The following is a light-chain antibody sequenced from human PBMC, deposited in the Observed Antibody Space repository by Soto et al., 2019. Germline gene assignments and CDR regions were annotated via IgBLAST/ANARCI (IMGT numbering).Light chain of an antibody. Sequence: DIQMSQSPSSLSASVGDSVTITCRASETIMHYLNWYQQQPGEAPTLLIFSASSLHSGVPSRFRGSGSGTHFTLTISSLQPEDFATYFCQQSLSAPRTFGQGTKLQAK. J-gene: IGKJ2*01. CDR3: QQSLSAPRT. V-gene: IGKV1-39*01. CDR1: ETIMHY. CDR2: SAS.